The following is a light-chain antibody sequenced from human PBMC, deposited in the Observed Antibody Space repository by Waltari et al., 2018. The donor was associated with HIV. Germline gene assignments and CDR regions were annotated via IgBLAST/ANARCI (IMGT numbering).Light chain of an antibody. CDR1: SSNIGAGSD. CDR3: QSYDSGLRV. Sequence: QSVLTQPPSVSVAPGPRVTIPCTGSSSNIGAGSDVHWYQQLPGTAPKLLIYDNNNRPSGVPDRFSGSKSGTSASLAITGLQAEDEADYYCQSYDSGLRVFGGGTKLTVL. J-gene: IGLJ3*02. V-gene: IGLV1-40*01. CDR2: DNN.